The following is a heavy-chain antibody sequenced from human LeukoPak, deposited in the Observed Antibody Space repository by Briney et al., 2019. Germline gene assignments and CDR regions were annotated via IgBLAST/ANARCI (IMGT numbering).Heavy chain of an antibody. CDR2: ISGSGGST. J-gene: IGHJ4*02. CDR3: AKGLLEMATISYFDY. Sequence: GGSLRLSCAASGFTFSSYAMSWVRQAPGKGLEWVSAISGSGGSTYYADSVKGRFTISRDNSMNTLYLQMNSLRAEDTAVYYCAKGLLEMATISYFDYWGQGTLVTVSS. D-gene: IGHD5-24*01. V-gene: IGHV3-23*01. CDR1: GFTFSSYA.